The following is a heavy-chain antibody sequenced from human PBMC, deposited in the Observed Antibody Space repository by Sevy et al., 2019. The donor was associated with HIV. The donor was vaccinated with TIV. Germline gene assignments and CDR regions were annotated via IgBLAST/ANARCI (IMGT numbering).Heavy chain of an antibody. Sequence: SETLSLTCTVSGGSISSGGYYWIWIRQHPGKGLEWIGYVYNSGSTYYNPSLKSRVTISVDTSKNQFSLKLSSVTAADTAVYFCARAQGRSFSFDYWGQGTLVTVSS. CDR2: VYNSGST. J-gene: IGHJ4*02. V-gene: IGHV4-31*03. CDR1: GGSISSGGYY. CDR3: ARAQGRSFSFDY.